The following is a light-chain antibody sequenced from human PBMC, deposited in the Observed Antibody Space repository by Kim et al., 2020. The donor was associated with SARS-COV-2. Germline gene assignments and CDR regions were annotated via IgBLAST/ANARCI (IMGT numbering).Light chain of an antibody. CDR3: HQYGSTPRT. J-gene: IGKJ4*01. CDR1: QSVSSCY. V-gene: IGKV3-20*01. CDR2: GAS. Sequence: DIELTQSPGTLSSSPGERATLSCRASQSVSSCYLAWYQQKTGQAPRLLFHGASSRATGTPDRFSGSGSGTDDTLTISRLEPEDFAVYYYHQYGSTPRTFGGGTKVDIK.